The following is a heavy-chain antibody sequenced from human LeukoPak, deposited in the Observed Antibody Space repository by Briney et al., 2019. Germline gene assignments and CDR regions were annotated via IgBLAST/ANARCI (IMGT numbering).Heavy chain of an antibody. V-gene: IGHV7-4-1*02. J-gene: IGHJ6*03. D-gene: IGHD3-16*02. CDR2: INTYTGNP. Sequence: ASVKVSCKASGYSLTTNAMNWVRQAPGQGPEWMGWINTYTGNPTYAQGLAGRFVFSFDTSVNTAYLQISGLKADDTAVYYCARSASFYYYMDVWGKGTTVIVSS. CDR3: ARSASFYYYMDV. CDR1: GYSLTTNA.